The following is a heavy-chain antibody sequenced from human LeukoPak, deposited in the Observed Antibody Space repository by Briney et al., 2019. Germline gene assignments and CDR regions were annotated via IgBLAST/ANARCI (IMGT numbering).Heavy chain of an antibody. CDR2: ISSSGSTI. V-gene: IGHV3-11*04. D-gene: IGHD3-22*01. CDR3: ARTLIHDSSGYTEPYFDY. CDR1: GFTFSDYY. J-gene: IGHJ4*02. Sequence: GSLRLSCAASGFTFSDYYMSWIRQAPGKGLEWVSYISSSGSTIYYADSVKGRFTISRDNAKNSLYLQMNSLRAEDTAVYYCARTLIHDSSGYTEPYFDYWGQGTLVTVSS.